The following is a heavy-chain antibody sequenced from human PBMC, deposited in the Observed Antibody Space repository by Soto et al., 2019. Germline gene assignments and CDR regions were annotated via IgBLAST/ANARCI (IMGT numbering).Heavy chain of an antibody. J-gene: IGHJ4*02. CDR1: RDSVFCNGIA. V-gene: IGHV6-1*01. CDR2: TYYKSRWYN. D-gene: IGHD6-13*01. Sequence: RTPSPTCEISRDSVFCNGIALKWVRQSPSRGLEWLGRTYYKSRWYNDYAVSVKSRLIVNLDTSKNQFSLRLNSVTAEDTAVYYCARGRSSSFDFWGQGTLVTVSS. CDR3: ARGRSSSFDF.